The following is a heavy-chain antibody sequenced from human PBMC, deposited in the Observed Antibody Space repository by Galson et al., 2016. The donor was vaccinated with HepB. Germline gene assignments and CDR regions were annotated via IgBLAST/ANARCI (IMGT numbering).Heavy chain of an antibody. J-gene: IGHJ3*02. D-gene: IGHD3-3*01. V-gene: IGHV3-21*01. CDR2: IRSSSAYV. CDR3: ARDRSRFASGYYTGARDVFAI. CDR1: GFSISTYT. Sequence: SLRLSCAASGFSISTYTMNWVRQAPGKGLEWISYIRSSSAYVDYADSVKGRFTISRENAKNSLYMQMNSLRAADAAVYYCARDRSRFASGYYTGARDVFAIWGQGTVVTVSS.